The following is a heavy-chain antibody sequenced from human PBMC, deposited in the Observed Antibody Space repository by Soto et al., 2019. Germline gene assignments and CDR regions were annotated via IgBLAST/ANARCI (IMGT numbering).Heavy chain of an antibody. CDR3: ARLTEAERH. CDR1: GFIVSSSH. Sequence: EVQLVESGGGLTQPGGSLRLSCVVSGFIVSSSHMICVRQAPGKGLEGVSILYNHGKTNYVDSVRGRFAITRDNSKNTVYLQMNSLRVEDTAVYYCARLTEAERHWGQGALVTVSS. D-gene: IGHD1-1*01. CDR2: LYNHGKT. V-gene: IGHV3-53*01. J-gene: IGHJ4*02.